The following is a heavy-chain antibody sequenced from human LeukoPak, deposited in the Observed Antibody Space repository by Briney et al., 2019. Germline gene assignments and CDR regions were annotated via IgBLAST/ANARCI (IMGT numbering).Heavy chain of an antibody. Sequence: GGSLRLSCAASGFTFSTYSMNWVRQAPGKGLEWVSYISSSSTYIYYADSVKGRFTISRDNAKNSLYLQMNSLRAEDTAVYYCARDLNTGYSSGWYIDYWGQGTLVTVSS. CDR1: GFTFSTYS. D-gene: IGHD6-19*01. V-gene: IGHV3-21*01. CDR3: ARDLNTGYSSGWYIDY. J-gene: IGHJ4*02. CDR2: ISSSSTYI.